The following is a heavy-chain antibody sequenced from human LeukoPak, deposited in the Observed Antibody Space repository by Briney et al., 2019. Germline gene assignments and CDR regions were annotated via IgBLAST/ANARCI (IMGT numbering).Heavy chain of an antibody. CDR1: GGSISSSSYY. CDR2: IYYSGST. J-gene: IGHJ4*02. D-gene: IGHD6-13*01. CDR3: ARNSSSWFLDY. V-gene: IGHV4-39*07. Sequence: PSETLSLTCTVSGGSISSSSYYWGWIRQPPGKGLEWIGSIYYSGSTYYNPSLKSRVTISVDTSKNQFSLKLSSVTAADTAVYYCARNSSSWFLDYWGQGTLVTVSS.